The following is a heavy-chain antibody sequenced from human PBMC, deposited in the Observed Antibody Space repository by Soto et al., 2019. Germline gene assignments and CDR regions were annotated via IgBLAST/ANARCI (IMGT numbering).Heavy chain of an antibody. J-gene: IGHJ5*02. V-gene: IGHV1-69*01. CDR2: IIPIFGTA. CDR1: GGTFSSYA. D-gene: IGHD2-8*01. CDR3: ARNEGYCTNGVCYTPFDP. Sequence: QVQLVQSGAEVKKPGASVKVSCKASGGTFSSYAISWVRQAPGQGLEWMGGIIPIFGTANYAQKFQGRVTITADESTSTADMDLSSLRSEDTDVYYCARNEGYCTNGVCYTPFDPWGQGTLVTVSS.